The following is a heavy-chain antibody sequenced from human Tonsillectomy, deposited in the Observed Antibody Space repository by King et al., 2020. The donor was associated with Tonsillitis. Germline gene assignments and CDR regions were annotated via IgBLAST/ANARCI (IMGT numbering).Heavy chain of an antibody. Sequence: LQLQESGPGLVKPSETLSLTCTVSGGSISSASYYWGWIRQPPGKGLEWIANIYYSGSTYYNPSLRSRVTISVDTSKNQFSLRLTSVTASDTAVYYCVRSRGRGPFDIWGQGTMVTVSS. D-gene: IGHD3-10*01. CDR1: GGSISSASYY. CDR3: VRSRGRGPFDI. J-gene: IGHJ3*02. V-gene: IGHV4-39*01. CDR2: IYYSGST.